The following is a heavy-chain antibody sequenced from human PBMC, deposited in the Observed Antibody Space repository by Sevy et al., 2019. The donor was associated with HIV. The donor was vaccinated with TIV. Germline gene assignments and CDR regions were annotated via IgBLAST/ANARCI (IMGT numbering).Heavy chain of an antibody. D-gene: IGHD2-21*02. CDR2: IIPIFGTA. CDR3: ARGEVVTLTFDI. J-gene: IGHJ3*02. CDR1: GGTFSSYA. Sequence: ASLKVSCKASGGTFSSYAISWVRQAPGQGLEWMGGIIPIFGTANYAQKFQGRVTITADESTSTAYMELSSLRSEDTAVYYCARGEVVTLTFDIWGQGTMVTVSS. V-gene: IGHV1-69*13.